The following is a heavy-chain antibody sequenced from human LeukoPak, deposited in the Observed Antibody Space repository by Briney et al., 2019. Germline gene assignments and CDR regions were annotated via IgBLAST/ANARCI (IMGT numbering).Heavy chain of an antibody. V-gene: IGHV3-7*05. D-gene: IGHD6-19*01. CDR2: IKENGSRN. CDR3: ARQLSGWYDADPC. CDR1: GFTFSRYW. J-gene: IGHJ4*02. Sequence: GGSLRHSCAASGFTFSRYWMSWVRQAPGKGLEWVANIKENGSRNHYVDSVKGRFTISRDNAKNSLYLQMSSLRAEDTAIYYCARQLSGWYDADPCWGQGTLVTVSS.